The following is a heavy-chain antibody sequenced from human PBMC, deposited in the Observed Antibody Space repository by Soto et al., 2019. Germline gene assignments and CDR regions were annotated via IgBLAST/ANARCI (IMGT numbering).Heavy chain of an antibody. CDR3: ATRLKYGWGTPPWDY. V-gene: IGHV4-59*01. J-gene: IGHJ4*02. CDR2: ISYSGST. CDR1: GGSISSYY. D-gene: IGHD3-10*01. Sequence: SETLSLTCTVSGGSISSYYWSWIRQPPGRGLEWIGYISYSGSTNYNPSLKSRVTISVDTSKNQFSLKLSSVTAADTAVYYCATRLKYGWGTPPWDYGGRETLVTF.